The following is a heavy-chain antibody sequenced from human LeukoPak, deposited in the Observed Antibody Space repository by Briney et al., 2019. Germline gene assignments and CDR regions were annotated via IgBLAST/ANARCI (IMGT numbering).Heavy chain of an antibody. CDR3: ARDRTERPFDY. CDR1: GFTFSSYW. D-gene: IGHD1-14*01. V-gene: IGHV3-7*01. Sequence: GGSLRLSCAASGFTFSSYWMSWARQAPGKGLEWVANIKQDGSEKYYVDSVKGRFTISRDNAKNSLYLQMNSLRAEDTAVYYCARDRTERPFDYWGQGTLVTVSS. CDR2: IKQDGSEK. J-gene: IGHJ4*02.